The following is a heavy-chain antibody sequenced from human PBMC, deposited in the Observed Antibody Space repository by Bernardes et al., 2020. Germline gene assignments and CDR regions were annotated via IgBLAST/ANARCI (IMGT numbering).Heavy chain of an antibody. Sequence: GGSLRLSCAASGFTFSSYAMHWVRQAPGKGLEWVAVISYDGSNKYYADSVKGRFTISRDNSKNTLYLQMNSLRAEDTAVYYCARVKFAKGAITMVQGRGNGMDVWGQGTLVTVSS. CDR3: ARVKFAKGAITMVQGRGNGMDV. CDR1: GFTFSSYA. V-gene: IGHV3-30-3*01. J-gene: IGHJ6*02. D-gene: IGHD3-10*01. CDR2: ISYDGSNK.